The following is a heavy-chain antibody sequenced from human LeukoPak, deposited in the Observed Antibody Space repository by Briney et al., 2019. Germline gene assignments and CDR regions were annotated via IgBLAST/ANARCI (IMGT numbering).Heavy chain of an antibody. CDR3: ARGLEFRYGMDV. D-gene: IGHD3-10*01. V-gene: IGHV3-74*01. Sequence: GGSLRLSCAASGFTFSSYWMHWVRQAPGKGLVWVSRIKGDESSTSYADSVKGRFTISRDNAKNTLYLQMNSLRAEDTAVYYCARGLEFRYGMDVWGQGTTVTVSS. CDR1: GFTFSSYW. CDR2: IKGDESST. J-gene: IGHJ6*02.